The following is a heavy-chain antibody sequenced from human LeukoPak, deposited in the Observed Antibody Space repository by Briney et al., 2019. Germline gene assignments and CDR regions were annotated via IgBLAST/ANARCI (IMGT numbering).Heavy chain of an antibody. V-gene: IGHV4-34*01. CDR2: INHSGSA. J-gene: IGHJ4*02. CDR3: ARGQGTVTTH. Sequence: SETLSLTCAVSGGSFSGYYWTWIRQPPGKGLEWIGEINHSGSANYNPSLKNRVTISLDTSKNQFSLKLSSVTAADTAVYYCARGQGTVTTHWGQGTLVTVSS. D-gene: IGHD4-17*01. CDR1: GGSFSGYY.